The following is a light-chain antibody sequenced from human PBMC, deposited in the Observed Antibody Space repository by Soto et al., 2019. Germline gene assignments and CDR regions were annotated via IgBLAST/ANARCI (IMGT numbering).Light chain of an antibody. Sequence: QSALTQPASVSGSPGQSITISCTGTSSDVGGYNYVSWYQHHPGKAPKLMIYDVVNRPSGVSNRFSGSKSGITASLTISGLQAEDEAYYYCTSYTSSSPLVFGTGTKVTVL. J-gene: IGLJ1*01. CDR1: SSDVGGYNY. CDR3: TSYTSSSPLV. CDR2: DVV. V-gene: IGLV2-14*03.